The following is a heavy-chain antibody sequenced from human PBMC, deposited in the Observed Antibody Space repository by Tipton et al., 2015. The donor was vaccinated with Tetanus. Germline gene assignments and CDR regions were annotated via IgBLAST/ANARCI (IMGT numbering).Heavy chain of an antibody. D-gene: IGHD1-1*01. Sequence: VQLVQSGAEVKKPGESLQISCKGSGYNFTVYYIGWVRQIPGKGLEWMGIVYPGDSTTKYSPSLQGQVTISADRSITTAYLRWSSLKASDTAIYYCARRRTTTALANYFDSWGQGTQVTVSS. CDR1: GYNFTVYY. V-gene: IGHV5-51*01. CDR2: VYPGDSTT. J-gene: IGHJ4*02. CDR3: ARRRTTTALANYFDS.